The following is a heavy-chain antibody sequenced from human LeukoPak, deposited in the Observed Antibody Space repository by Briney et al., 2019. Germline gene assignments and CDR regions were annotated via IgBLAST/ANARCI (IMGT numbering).Heavy chain of an antibody. V-gene: IGHV3-23*01. CDR2: ISGSGGST. CDR1: AFTFSSYA. Sequence: GGSLRLSCAASAFTFSSYAMSWVRQAPGKGLEWVSGISGSGGSTYYADSVKGRFTISRDNSKNTLYMQMNGLRAEDTALYYCAKDGPYDTSGPTFFDNWGRGTLVTVSS. CDR3: AKDGPYDTSGPTFFDN. D-gene: IGHD3-22*01. J-gene: IGHJ4*02.